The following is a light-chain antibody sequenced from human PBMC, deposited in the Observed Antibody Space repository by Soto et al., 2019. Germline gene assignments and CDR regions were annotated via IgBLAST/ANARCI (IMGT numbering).Light chain of an antibody. J-gene: IGKJ1*01. CDR2: DSS. CDR1: QSVSTY. CDR3: HQYNDGPGGT. V-gene: IGKV3-11*01. Sequence: EIVLTQSPATLSLSPGERATLFCRASQSVSTYLAWYQQKPGQAPRLLMYDSSKRATGTPARFNGGGSGTDFALTISRLEPEDFAVYYCHQYNDGPGGTFGQGTKVGIK.